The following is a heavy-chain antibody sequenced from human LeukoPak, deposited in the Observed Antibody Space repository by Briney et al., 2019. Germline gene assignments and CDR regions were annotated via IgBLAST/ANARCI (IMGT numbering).Heavy chain of an antibody. CDR1: GFTFSSYA. Sequence: GGSLRLFCAASGFTFSSYAMSWVRQAPGKGLEWVSAISGRGGSTYYADSVKGRLTISGDNYKNTLSLHMNSQRAEDTAVYYCAKDRWWFGEFDPTPDYWGQGTLVTVSS. D-gene: IGHD3-10*01. CDR2: ISGRGGST. CDR3: AKDRWWFGEFDPTPDY. V-gene: IGHV3-23*01. J-gene: IGHJ4*02.